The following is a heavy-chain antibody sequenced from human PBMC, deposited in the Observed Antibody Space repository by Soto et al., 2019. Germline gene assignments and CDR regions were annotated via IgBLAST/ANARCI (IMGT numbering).Heavy chain of an antibody. V-gene: IGHV2-5*02. Sequence: SGPTLVNPTQTLTLTCTFSGFSLSTSGVGVGWIRQPPGKALEWLALIYWDDDKRYSPSLKSRLTITKDTSKNQVVLTMTNMDPVDTATYYCAHRRRYYDSSGYYSCFDYWGQGTLVTVSS. CDR2: IYWDDDK. D-gene: IGHD3-22*01. J-gene: IGHJ4*02. CDR3: AHRRRYYDSSGYYSCFDY. CDR1: GFSLSTSGVG.